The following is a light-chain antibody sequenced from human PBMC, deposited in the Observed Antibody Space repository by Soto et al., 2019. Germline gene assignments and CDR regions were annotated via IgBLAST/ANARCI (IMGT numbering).Light chain of an antibody. J-gene: IGKJ1*01. CDR3: QQYDSSPPT. V-gene: IGKV3-20*01. Sequence: EIVLTQSPGTLSLSPGERATLSCRASQSVSKSFLAWYQQKPGQAPRLLIYGASTRATGIPDRFSGSGSGTDFSLTISRLEPEDLAVYYCQQYDSSPPTFGQGTKVEIK. CDR2: GAS. CDR1: QSVSKSF.